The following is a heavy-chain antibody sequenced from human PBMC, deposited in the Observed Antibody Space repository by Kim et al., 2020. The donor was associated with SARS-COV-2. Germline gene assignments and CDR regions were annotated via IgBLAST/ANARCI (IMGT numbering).Heavy chain of an antibody. CDR1: GFTFSSYG. J-gene: IGHJ6*02. CDR3: ARDLNSSGWYRGFNYYYGMDV. CDR2: IWYDGSNK. D-gene: IGHD6-19*01. Sequence: GGSLRLSCAASGFTFSSYGMHWVRQAPGKGLEWVAVIWYDGSNKYYADSVKGRFTISRDNSKNTLYLQMNSLRAEDTAVYYCARDLNSSGWYRGFNYYYGMDVWGQGTTVTVSS. V-gene: IGHV3-33*01.